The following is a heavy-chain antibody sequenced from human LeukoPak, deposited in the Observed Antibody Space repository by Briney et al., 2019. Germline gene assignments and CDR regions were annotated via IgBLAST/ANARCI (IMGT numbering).Heavy chain of an antibody. D-gene: IGHD1-26*01. Sequence: GGSLRLSCAASGFAFSSYGMHWVRQAPGKGLEWVAYIHYDSSTEDYADSVKGRFTISRDKAKNSLYLQMNSLRAEDTAVYYCARDPYSGSYGNYYYYFMDVWGKGTTVTISS. V-gene: IGHV3-30*02. J-gene: IGHJ6*03. CDR1: GFAFSSYG. CDR3: ARDPYSGSYGNYYYYFMDV. CDR2: IHYDSSTE.